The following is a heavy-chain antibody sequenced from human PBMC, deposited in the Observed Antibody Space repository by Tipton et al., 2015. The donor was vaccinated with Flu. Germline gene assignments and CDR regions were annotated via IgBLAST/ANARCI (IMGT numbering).Heavy chain of an antibody. J-gene: IGHJ6*03. V-gene: IGHV4-34*01. Sequence: TLSLTCAVYGGSFSGYYWSWIRQPPGKGLEWIGEINHSGSTNYNPSHKSRVTISVDTSKNQFSLKLSSVTAADTAVYYCARLKRGYSYGDYYYYYIDVWGKGTSVTVSS. CDR2: INHSGST. D-gene: IGHD5-18*01. CDR3: ARLKRGYSYGDYYYYYIDV. CDR1: GGSFSGYY.